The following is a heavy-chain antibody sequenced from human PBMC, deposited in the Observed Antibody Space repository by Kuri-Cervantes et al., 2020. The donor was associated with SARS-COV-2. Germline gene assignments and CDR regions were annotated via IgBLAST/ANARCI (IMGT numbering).Heavy chain of an antibody. Sequence: GGSLRLSCETSGFTFNAYWMTWVRQAPGRGLEGVANIKQDGSEKWYVDSVKGRFTISRDNAKNSVYLQMNSLRDEDTAVYHCARIRRDSPTDVTDFWGRGTLATVSS. CDR2: IKQDGSEK. D-gene: IGHD2/OR15-2a*01. V-gene: IGHV3-7*01. CDR1: GFTFNAYW. J-gene: IGHJ4*02. CDR3: ARIRRDSPTDVTDF.